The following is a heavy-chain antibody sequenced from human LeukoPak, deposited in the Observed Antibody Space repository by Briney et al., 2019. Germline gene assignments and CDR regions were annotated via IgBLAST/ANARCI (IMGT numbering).Heavy chain of an antibody. CDR2: IYYSGST. V-gene: IGHV4-59*01. Sequence: SETLSLTCTVPGGSISSYYWSWIRQPPGKGLEWIGYIYYSGSTNYNPSLKSRVTISVDTSKNQFSLKLSSATAADTAVYYCASTPHYSNYGESYNWFDPWGQGTLVTVSS. D-gene: IGHD4-11*01. CDR1: GGSISSYY. J-gene: IGHJ5*02. CDR3: ASTPHYSNYGESYNWFDP.